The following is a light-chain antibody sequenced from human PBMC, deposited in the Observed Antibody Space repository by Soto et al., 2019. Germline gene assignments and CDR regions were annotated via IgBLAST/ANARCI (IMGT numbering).Light chain of an antibody. Sequence: VLTQPPSASGTPGQSVTISCSGGSSNMGTNSVSWYQHFPGTAPKLLIFRSYQRPSGVPDRFSGSKSGTSASLAIRGLQSEDEADYYCAAWDDSLSGPVFGTGTKVTVL. CDR1: SSNMGTNS. CDR2: RSY. V-gene: IGLV1-44*01. CDR3: AAWDDSLSGPV. J-gene: IGLJ1*01.